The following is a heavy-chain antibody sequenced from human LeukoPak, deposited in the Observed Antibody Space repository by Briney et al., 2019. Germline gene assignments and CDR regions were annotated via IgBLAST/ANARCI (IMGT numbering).Heavy chain of an antibody. J-gene: IGHJ3*02. CDR2: ISGYNGNT. CDR3: ARDSQLRWLGGAFDI. CDR1: GYTFTSYH. Sequence: ASVKVSCKASGYTFTSYHITWVRQAPGQGLEWMGWISGYNGNTNYAQKFQGRVSMTTDTSTSTAYMELRSLRSDDTAVYYCARDSQLRWLGGAFDIWGQGTMVTVSS. D-gene: IGHD3-10*01. V-gene: IGHV1-18*01.